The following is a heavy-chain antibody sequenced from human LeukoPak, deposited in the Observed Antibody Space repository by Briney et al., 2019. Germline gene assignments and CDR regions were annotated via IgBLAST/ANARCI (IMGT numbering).Heavy chain of an antibody. J-gene: IGHJ4*02. D-gene: IGHD6-13*01. V-gene: IGHV4-59*11. CDR3: ARQQVAGRSFDY. CDR1: GDSITSHY. CDR2: IYYSGKT. Sequence: SETLSLTCTVSGDSITSHYWSWFRQPPGQGLEWIAYIYYSGKTNYNPSLKSRVTISVDSSKNQFSLKLFSVTAADTAVYYCARQQVAGRSFDYWGRGTLVTVSS.